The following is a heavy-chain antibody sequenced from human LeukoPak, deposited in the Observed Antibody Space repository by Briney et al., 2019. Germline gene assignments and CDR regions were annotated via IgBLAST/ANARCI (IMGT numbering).Heavy chain of an antibody. V-gene: IGHV4-4*07. D-gene: IGHD3-10*01. CDR3: AGSMVRGVIITGF. CDR1: GGSISGYY. CDR2: IYTSGST. J-gene: IGHJ4*02. Sequence: SETLSLTCTVSGGSISGYYWSWIRQPAGEGLDWIGRIYTSGSTNYNPSLKSRVTLSVDTSKNQFSLKLSSVTAADTAVYYCAGSMVRGVIITGFWGQGTLVTVSS.